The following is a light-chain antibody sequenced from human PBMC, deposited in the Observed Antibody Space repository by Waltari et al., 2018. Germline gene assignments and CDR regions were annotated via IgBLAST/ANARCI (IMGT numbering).Light chain of an antibody. J-gene: IGKJ5*01. CDR2: GIF. V-gene: IGKV3-20*01. CDR1: QSVNRA. Sequence: EIVLTQSPGTLSLSPGERATLPCKASQSVNRALAWYQQKPGQAPRLLSYGIFDRAAGTPDRFSGSGSGTDFSLTISRLEPEDFAVYYCQHYLRLPVTFGQGTRLEIK. CDR3: QHYLRLPVT.